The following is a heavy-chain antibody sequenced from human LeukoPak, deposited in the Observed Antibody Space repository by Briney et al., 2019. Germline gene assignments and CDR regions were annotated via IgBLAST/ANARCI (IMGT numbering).Heavy chain of an antibody. Sequence: GGSLRLSCAASGFTVSSNYMSWVRQAPGKGVEWVSYISSSSSTIYYADSVKGRFTISRDNAKNSLYLQMNSLRDEDTAVYYCARDDSVAGTYFDYWGQGTLVTVSS. D-gene: IGHD6-19*01. CDR3: ARDDSVAGTYFDY. V-gene: IGHV3-48*02. CDR2: ISSSSSTI. CDR1: GFTVSSNY. J-gene: IGHJ4*02.